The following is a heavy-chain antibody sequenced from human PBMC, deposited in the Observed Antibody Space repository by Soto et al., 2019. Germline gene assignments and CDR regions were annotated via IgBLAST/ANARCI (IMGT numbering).Heavy chain of an antibody. Sequence: GECLKISCKGSGYSFTSNWVGWVRQMPGKGLEWMGIIYPGDSDTRYSPSFQGQVTISADKSISTAYLQWSSLKASDTAMYYCARHGESDASDIWGQGTMVTVSS. CDR2: IYPGDSDT. J-gene: IGHJ3*02. CDR3: ARHGESDASDI. CDR1: GYSFTSNW. V-gene: IGHV5-51*01.